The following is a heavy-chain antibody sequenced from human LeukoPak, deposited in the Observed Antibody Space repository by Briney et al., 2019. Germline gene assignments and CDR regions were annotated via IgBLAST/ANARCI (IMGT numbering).Heavy chain of an antibody. J-gene: IGHJ4*02. CDR1: GFTVITND. Sequence: TGGSLRLSCAAFGFTVITNDMTWVRQAPGKGREWVSVLYSDGNTKYADSVQGRFTISRDNSKNTLYLEMNSLSPDDTAVYYCARGVEPLAANTLAYWGQGTLVTVSS. D-gene: IGHD1-14*01. CDR2: LYSDGNT. V-gene: IGHV3-53*01. CDR3: ARGVEPLAANTLAY.